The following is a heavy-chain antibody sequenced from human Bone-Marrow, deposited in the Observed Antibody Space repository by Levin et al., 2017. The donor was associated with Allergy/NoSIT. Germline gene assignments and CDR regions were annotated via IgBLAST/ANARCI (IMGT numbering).Heavy chain of an antibody. CDR3: AKDGEYSWGENWFDS. J-gene: IGHJ5*01. V-gene: IGHV3-23*01. CDR1: GFTFTKYA. CDR2: ISSSGGKT. Sequence: PGGSLRLSCAASGFTFTKYAMNWVRQAPGKGLEWVSGISSSGGKTYYSESLKGRFTVSRDNSKNSISLQMNSLRAEDTAVYYCAKDGEYSWGENWFDSWGQGTLVIVSS. D-gene: IGHD4-11*01.